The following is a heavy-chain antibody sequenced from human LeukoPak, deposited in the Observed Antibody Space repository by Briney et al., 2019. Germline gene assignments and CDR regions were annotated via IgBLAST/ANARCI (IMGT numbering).Heavy chain of an antibody. J-gene: IGHJ3*02. CDR2: IYHSGST. CDR1: GGSISSYY. CDR3: GRVAMAAGAFDI. Sequence: SETLSLTCTVSGGSISSYYWSWIRQPPGKGLEWIGYIYHSGSTYYNPSLKSRVTISVDRSKNQFSLKLSSVTAADTAVYYCGRVAMAAGAFDIWGQGTMVTVSS. V-gene: IGHV4-59*04. D-gene: IGHD5-12*01.